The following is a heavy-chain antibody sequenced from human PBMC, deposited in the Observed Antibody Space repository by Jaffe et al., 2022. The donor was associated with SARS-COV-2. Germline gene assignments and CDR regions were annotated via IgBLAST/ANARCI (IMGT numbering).Heavy chain of an antibody. V-gene: IGHV3-23*04. Sequence: EVQVVESGGNLVLPGGSLRLSCKASGFTFSSFAMSWVRQAPGRGLEWVCAITSSGDTTYYADSVRGRFIISRDNSKNTVYVEMKSLGAEDTAVYYCAKGNLNAGASAFDFWGQGTVVTVSS. CDR1: GFTFSSFA. D-gene: IGHD1-26*01. CDR3: AKGNLNAGASAFDF. J-gene: IGHJ3*01. CDR2: ITSSGDTT.